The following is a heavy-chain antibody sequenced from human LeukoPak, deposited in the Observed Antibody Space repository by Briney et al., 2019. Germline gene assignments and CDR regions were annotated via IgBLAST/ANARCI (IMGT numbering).Heavy chain of an antibody. CDR2: INSDASDT. D-gene: IGHD2-2*01. CDR1: GFTFSRHW. V-gene: IGHV3-74*01. Sequence: GGSLRHSCAASGFTFSRHWMHWVRQAPGKGLVWISRINSDASDTNYADFVKGRFTISRDNAKNTVYLQINSLRDEDTAVYYCARICSSTDCLIPDWGQGTLVTVSS. J-gene: IGHJ4*02. CDR3: ARICSSTDCLIPD.